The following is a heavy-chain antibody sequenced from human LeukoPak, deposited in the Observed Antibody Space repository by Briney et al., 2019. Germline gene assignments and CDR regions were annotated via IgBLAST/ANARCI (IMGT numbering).Heavy chain of an antibody. Sequence: PGGSLRLSCAASGFTFSSYSMNWVRQAPGKGLEWVSSISSSSSYIYYADSVKGRFTISRDNAKNSLYLQMNSLRAEDTAVYYCAREDVRGRYFDWLLSPVDYWGQGTLVTVSS. CDR3: AREDVRGRYFDWLLSPVDY. D-gene: IGHD3-9*01. CDR1: GFTFSSYS. CDR2: ISSSSSYI. J-gene: IGHJ4*02. V-gene: IGHV3-21*01.